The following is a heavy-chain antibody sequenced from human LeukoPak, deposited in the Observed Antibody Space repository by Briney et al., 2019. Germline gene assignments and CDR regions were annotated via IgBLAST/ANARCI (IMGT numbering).Heavy chain of an antibody. J-gene: IGHJ6*03. CDR3: ARESIADNSYYMDV. CDR1: GFTFSTYA. Sequence: GGSLRLSCAASGFTFSTYAMSWIRQAPGKGLEWVSAISSGGGNTDYADSVKGRFTISRDNSKNTLYLQMNSLRAEDTAVYYCARESIADNSYYMDVWGKGTTVTVSS. D-gene: IGHD6-6*01. V-gene: IGHV3-23*01. CDR2: ISSGGGNT.